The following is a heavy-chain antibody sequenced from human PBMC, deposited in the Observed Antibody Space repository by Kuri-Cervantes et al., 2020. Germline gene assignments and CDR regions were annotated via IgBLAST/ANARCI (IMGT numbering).Heavy chain of an antibody. CDR1: GDSISSSDW. CDR3: ARDFVGGWIDP. V-gene: IGHV4-4*02. D-gene: IGHD4-23*01. J-gene: IGHJ5*02. Sequence: GSLRLSCAVSGDSISSSDWWSWVRQPPGKGLEWIGEIYHSGSTNYNPSLKSRVTISVDKSKNQFSLKLSSVTAADTAVYYCARDFVGGWIDPWGQGTLVTVSS. CDR2: IYHSGST.